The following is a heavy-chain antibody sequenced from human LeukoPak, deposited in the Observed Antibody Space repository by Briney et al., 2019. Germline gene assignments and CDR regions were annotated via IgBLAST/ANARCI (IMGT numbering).Heavy chain of an antibody. CDR1: GFSVKNNY. V-gene: IGHV3-66*01. J-gene: IGHJ4*02. D-gene: IGHD3/OR15-3a*01. CDR2: IYAGETI. Sequence: PGGSLRLSCVVSGFSVKNNYVSWVRQAPGKGLEWVSVIYAGETIKYADSVKGRFTISRDNSKNTVYLQMNSLRAEDTALYYCATIGTGDYREDSWGQGTLVTVSS. CDR3: ATIGTGDYREDS.